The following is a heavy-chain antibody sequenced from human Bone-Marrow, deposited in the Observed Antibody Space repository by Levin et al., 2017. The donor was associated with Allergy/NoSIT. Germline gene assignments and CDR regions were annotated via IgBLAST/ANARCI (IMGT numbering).Heavy chain of an antibody. Sequence: GESLKISCAASGFTFSNYIMNWVRQAPGKGLEWVSSISGSHSYINYADSVRGRFTISRDNAKNSLFLQMNSLRAEDTAVYYCARDYYGSGNYGATFDSWGQGTLVTVSS. D-gene: IGHD3-10*01. CDR3: ARDYYGSGNYGATFDS. J-gene: IGHJ4*02. V-gene: IGHV3-21*01. CDR2: ISGSHSYI. CDR1: GFTFSNYI.